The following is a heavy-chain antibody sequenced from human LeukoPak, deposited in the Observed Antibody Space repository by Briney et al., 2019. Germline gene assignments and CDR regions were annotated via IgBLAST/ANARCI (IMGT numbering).Heavy chain of an antibody. J-gene: IGHJ4*02. D-gene: IGHD3-10*01. Sequence: GGTLRLSCAASGFSFSGYGMHWVRQAPGKGLQWMSFIRYDGSYKYYADSVNGRFTISRDNSKNTLYLQMNSLRAEDTAVYYCAKEAYDPYGSGSYADYWGQGTLVTVSS. CDR2: IRYDGSYK. V-gene: IGHV3-30*02. CDR3: AKEAYDPYGSGSYADY. CDR1: GFSFSGYG.